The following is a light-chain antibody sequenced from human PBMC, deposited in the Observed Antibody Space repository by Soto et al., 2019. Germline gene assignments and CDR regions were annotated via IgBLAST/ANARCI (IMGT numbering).Light chain of an antibody. Sequence: IPMQQSAAAVSAYPGSRISITNRASQRMSTWLAWYQQKPGKATKLLIDKASTLESGVPSRFSGSGSGTEFTLTISSLQPDDFATYYCQRYTIYSEEFGQGTKVDIK. CDR2: KAS. CDR1: QRMSTW. V-gene: IGKV1-5*03. CDR3: QRYTIYSEE. J-gene: IGKJ1*01.